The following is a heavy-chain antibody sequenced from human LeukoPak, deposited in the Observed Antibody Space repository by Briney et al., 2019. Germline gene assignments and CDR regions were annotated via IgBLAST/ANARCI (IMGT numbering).Heavy chain of an antibody. J-gene: IGHJ4*02. D-gene: IGHD3-10*01. V-gene: IGHV4-34*01. CDR2: INHSGST. CDR3: PRRYPPVRGVNRRPRERRKYHFDY. CDR1: GGSFSDYY. Sequence: SETLSLTCAVYGGSFSDYYWSWIRQPPGKGLEWIGEINHSGSTNYHPSLKSRVTISVDTSKNQFSRKVSSVPAADTAVYYCPRRYPPVRGVNRRPRERRKYHFDYWGQGTLVTVSS.